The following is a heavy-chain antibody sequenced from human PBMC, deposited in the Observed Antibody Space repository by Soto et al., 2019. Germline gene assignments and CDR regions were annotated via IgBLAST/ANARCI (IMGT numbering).Heavy chain of an antibody. CDR2: ISAYNGNT. V-gene: IGHV1-18*01. J-gene: IGHJ6*03. CDR3: ARVVGYCSVGSCYAHYYYYMHV. D-gene: IGHD2-15*01. Sequence: ASVKVSCKASGYTFFSYGISWVRQAPGQGLEWMGWISAYNGNTNYAQKLQGRVTMTTDTSTRTAYMELRSLRSDDTAVYYCARVVGYCSVGSCYAHYYYYMHVWGKGTTVSVSS. CDR1: GYTFFSYG.